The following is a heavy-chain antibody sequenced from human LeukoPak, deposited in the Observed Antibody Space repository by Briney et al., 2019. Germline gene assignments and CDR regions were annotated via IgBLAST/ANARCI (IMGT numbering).Heavy chain of an antibody. Sequence: SETLSLTCTVSGGSISSYYWSWIRQPPGKGLEGIGYIYYSGSTNYNPSLKSRVTISVDTSKNQFSLKLSSVTAADTAVYYCASDYSDYYLDYWGQGTLVTVSS. CDR1: GGSISSYY. CDR3: ASDYSDYYLDY. V-gene: IGHV4-59*08. J-gene: IGHJ4*02. CDR2: IYYSGST. D-gene: IGHD4-11*01.